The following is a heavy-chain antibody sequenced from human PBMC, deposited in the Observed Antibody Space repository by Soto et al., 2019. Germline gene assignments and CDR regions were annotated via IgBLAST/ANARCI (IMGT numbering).Heavy chain of an antibody. J-gene: IGHJ4*02. D-gene: IGHD3-10*01. CDR2: ISAYNGNT. CDR3: ARDSTRHIRGVFDY. Sequence: ASVKVSCKASGYTFTSYGISWVRQAPGQGLEWMGWISAYNGNTNYAQKLQGRVTMTTDTSTSTAYMELRSLRSDDTAVYYCARDSTRHIRGVFDYWGQGTLVTVSS. V-gene: IGHV1-18*01. CDR1: GYTFTSYG.